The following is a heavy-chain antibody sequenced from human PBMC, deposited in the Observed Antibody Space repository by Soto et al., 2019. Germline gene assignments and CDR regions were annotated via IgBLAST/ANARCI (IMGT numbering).Heavy chain of an antibody. CDR2: IDCADDK. D-gene: IGHD5-18*01. Sequence: SGAALVNTTQTLTLTCTFSGFSLGTPGMCVSWIRQPPGKALEWLALIDCADDKYYSTSLKPRLTISKDTSKNQVVLTMTNVEPVDTATYFCSRAVGGFTYGYPYYWGQGTLVTVSS. CDR1: GFSLGTPGMC. J-gene: IGHJ4*02. V-gene: IGHV2-70*01. CDR3: SRAVGGFTYGYPYY.